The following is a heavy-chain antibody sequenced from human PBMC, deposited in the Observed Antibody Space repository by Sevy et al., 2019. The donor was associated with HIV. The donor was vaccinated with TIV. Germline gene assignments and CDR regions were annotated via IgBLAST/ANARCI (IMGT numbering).Heavy chain of an antibody. CDR3: ARDQSSVGSNWDFVVPADYGMDV. CDR1: GDSVSSNTAA. CDR2: TYYRSKWFN. Sequence: QSQTLSLTCAISGDSVSSNTAAWNWIRQSPSRGLEWLGRTYYRSKWFNDYAVSMISRISINPDTSKNLFSLQLNSVTPEDTAMYYCARDQSSVGSNWDFVVPADYGMDVWGQGTTVTVSS. V-gene: IGHV6-1*01. D-gene: IGHD2-2*01. J-gene: IGHJ6*02.